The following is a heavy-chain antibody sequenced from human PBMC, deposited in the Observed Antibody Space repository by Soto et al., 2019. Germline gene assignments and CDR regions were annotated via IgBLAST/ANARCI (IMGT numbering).Heavy chain of an antibody. J-gene: IGHJ3*02. CDR1: GFTFSSYA. Sequence: GGSLRLSCAASGFTFSSYAMSWVRQAPGKGLEWVSSISGDGGSTYYADSVKGRFTISRDNSKNTLYLQMNSLRAEDSAVYYCAQDSSYYDDSSGYHSGDDAFDIWGQGTMVTVSS. CDR2: ISGDGGST. D-gene: IGHD3-22*01. CDR3: AQDSSYYDDSSGYHSGDDAFDI. V-gene: IGHV3-23*01.